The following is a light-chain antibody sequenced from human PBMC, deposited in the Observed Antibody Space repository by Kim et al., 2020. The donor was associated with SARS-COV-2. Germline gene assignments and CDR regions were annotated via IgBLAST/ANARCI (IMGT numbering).Light chain of an antibody. Sequence: EIVLTQSPGTLSLSPGERATLSCRASQSVGGNYLAWYQHKPGQSPRLFIYGASKRASGIPDRFGGSGSGTDFTLTISKVEPEDFAIYYCQYYVRTFGQGTKLEI. CDR2: GAS. J-gene: IGKJ2*01. CDR1: QSVGGNY. V-gene: IGKV3-20*01. CDR3: QYYVRT.